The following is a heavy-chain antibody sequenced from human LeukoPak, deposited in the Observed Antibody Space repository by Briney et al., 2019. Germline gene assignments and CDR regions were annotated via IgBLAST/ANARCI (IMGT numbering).Heavy chain of an antibody. D-gene: IGHD2/OR15-2a*01. CDR3: ARNIVGRDYFDY. CDR2: IYYSGST. J-gene: IGHJ4*02. CDR1: GGSISSGDNY. V-gene: IGHV4-30-4*08. Sequence: SETLSLTCTVSGGSISSGDNYWSWIRQPPGKGLEWIGYIYYSGSTYYNPSLKSRVTISVDTSKNQFSLKLSSVTAADTAVYYCARNIVGRDYFDYWGQGTLVTVSS.